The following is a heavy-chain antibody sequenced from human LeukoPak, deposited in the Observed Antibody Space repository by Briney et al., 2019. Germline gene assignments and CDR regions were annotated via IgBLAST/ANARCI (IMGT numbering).Heavy chain of an antibody. CDR1: GFTFSSYG. CDR3: AKEAQGCSITSCYFDS. V-gene: IGHV3-30*18. J-gene: IGHJ4*02. CDR2: ISYDGSNK. Sequence: GGSLRLSCAASGFTFSSYGMYWVRQAPGKGLEWVAVISYDGSNKYYADSVKGRFTISRDNSKNTLYLQMNSLRAEDTAVYYCAKEAQGCSITSCYFDSWGQGTLVTVSS. D-gene: IGHD2-2*01.